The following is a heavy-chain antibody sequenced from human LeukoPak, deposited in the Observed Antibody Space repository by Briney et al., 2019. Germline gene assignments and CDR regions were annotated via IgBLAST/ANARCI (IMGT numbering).Heavy chain of an antibody. Sequence: GGSLRLSCAASGFTFSSYSMNWVRQASGKGLEWVGRIRSKANSYATAYAASVKGRFTISRDDSKNTAYLQMNSLKTEDTAVYYCTSLRDGYNGPFDYWAQGTLVTVSS. V-gene: IGHV3-73*01. CDR3: TSLRDGYNGPFDY. D-gene: IGHD5-24*01. J-gene: IGHJ4*02. CDR1: GFTFSSYS. CDR2: IRSKANSYAT.